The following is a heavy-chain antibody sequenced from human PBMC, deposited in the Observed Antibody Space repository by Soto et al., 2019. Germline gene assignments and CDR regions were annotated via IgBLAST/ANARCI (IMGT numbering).Heavy chain of an antibody. CDR1: GFTFSSYA. D-gene: IGHD3-3*01. Sequence: GGSLRLSCAASGFTFSSYAMGWVRQAPGKGLEWVSAISGSGGSTYYADSVKGRFTISRDNSKNTLYLQMNSLRAEDTAVYYCAKNPDFGVVIIFDYWGQGTLVTVSS. J-gene: IGHJ4*02. V-gene: IGHV3-23*01. CDR3: AKNPDFGVVIIFDY. CDR2: ISGSGGST.